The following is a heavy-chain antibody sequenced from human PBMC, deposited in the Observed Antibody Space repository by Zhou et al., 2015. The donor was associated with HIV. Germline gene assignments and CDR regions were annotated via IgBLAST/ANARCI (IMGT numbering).Heavy chain of an antibody. CDR3: ARDGSRYCSSTSCYLVSGWFDP. D-gene: IGHD2-2*01. CDR2: IIPIFGTA. V-gene: IGHV1-69*01. CDR1: GGTFSSYA. J-gene: IGHJ5*02. Sequence: QVQLVQSGAEVKKPGSSVKVSCKASGGTFSSYAISWVRQAPGQGLEWMGGIIPIFGTANYAQKFQGRVTITADESTSTAYMELSSLRSEDTAVYYCARDGSRYCSSTSCYLVSGWFDPWGQGTLVTVSS.